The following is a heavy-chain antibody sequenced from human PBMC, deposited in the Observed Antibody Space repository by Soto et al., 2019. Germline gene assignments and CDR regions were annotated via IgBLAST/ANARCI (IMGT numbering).Heavy chain of an antibody. D-gene: IGHD3-9*01. J-gene: IGHJ5*02. V-gene: IGHV4-59*01. Sequence: QVQLQESGPGLVKPSETLSLTCTVSGCSISSYYWSWIRQPPGKGLECIGYIYYSGGTNYNHSLKSRVTISVDTSKHQFSLKLSAVTAANTAVYYCARDGGDYDILTCYYTEGRFYPWGLGTLVTVSS. CDR2: IYYSGGT. CDR1: GCSISSYY. CDR3: ARDGGDYDILTCYYTEGRFYP.